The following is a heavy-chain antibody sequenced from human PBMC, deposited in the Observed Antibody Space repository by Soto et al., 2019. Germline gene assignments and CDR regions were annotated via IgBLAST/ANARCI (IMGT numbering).Heavy chain of an antibody. CDR2: LYWNDDR. V-gene: IGHV2-5*01. CDR3: AHSASVPCCYYFDS. Sequence: QITLKESGPALVKPTQTLTLTCTFSGFSLSSIGVAVGWIRPPPGKALEWLAPLYWNDDRRYSPTLRSRLTITEDTSKNQVVLTMTNMDPADTATYYCAHSASVPCCYYFDSWGQGTLVTVSS. CDR1: GFSLSSIGVA. J-gene: IGHJ4*02. D-gene: IGHD1-26*01.